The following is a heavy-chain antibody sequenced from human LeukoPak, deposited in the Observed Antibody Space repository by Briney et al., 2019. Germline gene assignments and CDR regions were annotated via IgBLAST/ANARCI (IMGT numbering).Heavy chain of an antibody. J-gene: IGHJ3*02. V-gene: IGHV4-59*12. Sequence: SETLSLTCTVSGASISSYYWNWIRQPPGKGLEWIGYIYYSGNTNYNPSLKSRVTMSVDTSKNQFSLKVTSVTAADTAVYYCARFRNFVPDIWGQGTMVTVSS. CDR3: ARFRNFVPDI. CDR2: IYYSGNT. CDR1: GASISSYY. D-gene: IGHD3-16*02.